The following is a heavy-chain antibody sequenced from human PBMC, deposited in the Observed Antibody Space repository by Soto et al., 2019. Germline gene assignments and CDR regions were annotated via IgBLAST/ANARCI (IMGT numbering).Heavy chain of an antibody. CDR1: GGSISSGGYS. Sequence: SSETLSLTCAVSGGSISSGGYSWNWIRQPPGKGLEWIGYIYHSGSTLYNPSLKSRVTISVDKSKNQFSLKLTSVTAADTAVYYCARDQLQRNWFAPWGQGTLVTVSS. D-gene: IGHD6-25*01. CDR3: ARDQLQRNWFAP. V-gene: IGHV4-30-2*01. J-gene: IGHJ5*02. CDR2: IYHSGST.